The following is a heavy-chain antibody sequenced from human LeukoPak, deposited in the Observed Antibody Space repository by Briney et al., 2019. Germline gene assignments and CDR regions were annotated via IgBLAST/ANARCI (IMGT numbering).Heavy chain of an antibody. CDR1: GFTFTSHA. Sequence: GGSLRLSCAASGFTFTSHAMHWVRQAPGKGLEWVALISYDGSYEFYADSVKGRFTISRDNSKNTQYLQMNSLRAEDTAVYYCARAAYGGYLFDNWGQGTLVTVSS. V-gene: IGHV3-30*04. CDR3: ARAAYGGYLFDN. D-gene: IGHD5-12*01. CDR2: ISYDGSYE. J-gene: IGHJ4*02.